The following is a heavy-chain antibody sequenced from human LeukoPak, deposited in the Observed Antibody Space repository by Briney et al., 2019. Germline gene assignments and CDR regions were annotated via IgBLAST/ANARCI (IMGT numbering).Heavy chain of an antibody. J-gene: IGHJ4*02. Sequence: PGGSLRLSCAASGFNVSSNYMSWVRQAPGKGLEWVSLIFSGGSTYYADSVKGRFTISRHNSENTLYLQMNSLRGEDTAVYYCARGVVGYSYGFDYWGQGTLVTVSS. V-gene: IGHV3-53*04. CDR3: ARGVVGYSYGFDY. D-gene: IGHD5-18*01. CDR2: IFSGGST. CDR1: GFNVSSNY.